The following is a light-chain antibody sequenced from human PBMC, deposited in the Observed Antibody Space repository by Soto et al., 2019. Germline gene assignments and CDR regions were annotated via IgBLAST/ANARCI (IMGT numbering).Light chain of an antibody. CDR2: SNN. Sequence: QSVLTQPPSASGTPGQRVTISCSGSSSNIGSSTVNWYQQLPGTAPKLLIYSNNQRPSGVPDRFSGSKSGTSASLAISGLQSEDEADYYCAAWDDSLNGYVIGTGTKGHRP. CDR3: AAWDDSLNGYV. J-gene: IGLJ1*01. CDR1: SSNIGSST. V-gene: IGLV1-44*01.